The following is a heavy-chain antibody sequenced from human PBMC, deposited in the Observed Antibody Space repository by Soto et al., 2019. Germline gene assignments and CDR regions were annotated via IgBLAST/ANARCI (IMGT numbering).Heavy chain of an antibody. CDR1: GFTFSSYS. J-gene: IGHJ6*03. CDR3: ARGAGANDYGDYFAYYYYYYMDV. CDR2: ISSSSSYI. D-gene: IGHD4-17*01. V-gene: IGHV3-21*01. Sequence: EVQLVESGGGLVKPGGSLRLSCAASGFTFSSYSMNWVRQAPGKGLEWVSSISSSSSYIYYADSVKGRFTISRDNAKNSLYLQMNSLRAEDTAVYYCARGAGANDYGDYFAYYYYYYMDVWGKGTTVTVSS.